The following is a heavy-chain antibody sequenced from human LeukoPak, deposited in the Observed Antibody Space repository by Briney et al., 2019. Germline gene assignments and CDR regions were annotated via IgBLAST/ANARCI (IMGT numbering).Heavy chain of an antibody. Sequence: GGSLRLSCAASGFIFDDYAMHWVRQAPGKGLEWVSGISWNSDSIDYANSVKGRFTISRDNAKNSLYLQMNSLRTEDMALYYCAKGGGGRLIYYYYMDLWGKGTTVTVSS. CDR3: AKGGGGRLIYYYYMDL. V-gene: IGHV3-9*03. CDR1: GFIFDDYA. J-gene: IGHJ6*03. D-gene: IGHD3-16*01. CDR2: ISWNSDSI.